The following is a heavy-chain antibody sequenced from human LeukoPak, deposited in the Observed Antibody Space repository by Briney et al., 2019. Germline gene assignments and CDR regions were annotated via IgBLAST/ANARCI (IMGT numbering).Heavy chain of an antibody. CDR1: GGSISSYY. CDR2: IHYSGST. D-gene: IGHD3-22*01. CDR3: AGVHDTSGYFYPFDY. Sequence: SETLSLTCTVSGGSISSYYWSWIRQPPGKGLEWIGYIHYSGSTNYNPSLKSRVTISVDTSKNQFSLKLSSVTAADTAMYYCAGVHDTSGYFYPFDYWGQGTLVTVSS. J-gene: IGHJ4*02. V-gene: IGHV4-59*01.